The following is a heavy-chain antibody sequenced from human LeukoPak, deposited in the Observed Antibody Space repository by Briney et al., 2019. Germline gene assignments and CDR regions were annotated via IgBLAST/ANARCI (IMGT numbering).Heavy chain of an antibody. CDR3: ARETGSAVGSTDFDY. D-gene: IGHD4-17*01. V-gene: IGHV3-30-3*01. CDR1: GFTFSSYA. CDR2: VSYDGSNK. J-gene: IGHJ4*02. Sequence: GGSLRLSCAASGFTFSSYAIHWVRQAPGKGLEWVAVVSYDGSNKYYADSVKGRFTISRDYSKNTLYLQMNSLRAEDTAVYYCARETGSAVGSTDFDYWGQGTLVTVSS.